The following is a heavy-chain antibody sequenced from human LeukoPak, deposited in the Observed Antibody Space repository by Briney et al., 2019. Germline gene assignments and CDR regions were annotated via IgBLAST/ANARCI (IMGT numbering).Heavy chain of an antibody. J-gene: IGHJ4*02. CDR1: GFTFNNYV. D-gene: IGHD6-13*01. Sequence: GGSLRLSCAASGFTFNNYVMNWVRQAPGKGLVWVSAITDSSTSTYYADSAKGRFTISRHNSKNTLYLQMNSLRAEDTAVYYCAKGSSSSRPYYFDYWGQGTLVTVSS. CDR2: ITDSSTST. CDR3: AKGSSSSRPYYFDY. V-gene: IGHV3-23*01.